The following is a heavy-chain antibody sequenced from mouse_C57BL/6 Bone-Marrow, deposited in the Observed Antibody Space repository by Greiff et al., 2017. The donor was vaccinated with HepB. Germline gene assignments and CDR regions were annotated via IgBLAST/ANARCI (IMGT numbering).Heavy chain of an antibody. CDR3: ARDYGSSLP. J-gene: IGHJ2*01. CDR2: ISSGSSTI. Sequence: EVKLMESGGGLVKPGGSLKLSCAASGFTFSDYGMHWVRQAPEKGLEWVAYISSGSSTIYYADTVKGRFTISRDNAKNTLFLQMTSLRSEDTAMYYCARDYGSSLPWGQGTTLTVSS. V-gene: IGHV5-17*01. CDR1: GFTFSDYG. D-gene: IGHD1-1*01.